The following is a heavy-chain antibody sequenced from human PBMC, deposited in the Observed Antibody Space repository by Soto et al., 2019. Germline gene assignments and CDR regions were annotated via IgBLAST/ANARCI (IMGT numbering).Heavy chain of an antibody. Sequence: QVQLQESGPGLVKPSQTLSLTCTVSGGSISSGGYYWSWIRQHPGKGLEWIGYIYYSGSTYYNPSLKSRVTIPVDTXXNQFSLKLSSVTAADTAVYYCARGRSSTSPYPIGYWGQGTLVTVSS. CDR3: ARGRSSTSPYPIGY. J-gene: IGHJ4*02. CDR1: GGSISSGGYY. CDR2: IYYSGST. D-gene: IGHD2-2*01. V-gene: IGHV4-31*03.